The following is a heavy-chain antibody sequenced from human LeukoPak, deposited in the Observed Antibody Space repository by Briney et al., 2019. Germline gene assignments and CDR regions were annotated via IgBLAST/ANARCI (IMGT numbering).Heavy chain of an antibody. CDR1: GYAFTGYY. D-gene: IGHD6-19*01. CDR2: THPNSGGT. Sequence: ASVKVSCKASGYAFTGYYLHWVRQAPGQGLECMGWTHPNSGGTNYAQNFQGRVTMTRDTSITTAYMELSSLRSDDTAVYYCARLPTGVAGTVDYWGQGTLVTVSS. CDR3: ARLPTGVAGTVDY. V-gene: IGHV1-2*02. J-gene: IGHJ4*02.